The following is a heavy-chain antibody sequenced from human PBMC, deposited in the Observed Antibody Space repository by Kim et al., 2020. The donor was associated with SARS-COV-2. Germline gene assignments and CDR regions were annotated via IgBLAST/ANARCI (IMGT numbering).Heavy chain of an antibody. CDR3: ARDLRDLAPGGYYYHYGMDV. D-gene: IGHD3-16*01. V-gene: IGHV3-48*02. Sequence: GGSLRLSCAASGFTFSSYSMNWVRQAPGKGLEWVSYISSSSSTIYYADSVKGRFTISRDNAKNSLYLQMNSLRDEDTAVYYCARDLRDLAPGGYYYHYGMDVWGQGTTVTVSS. CDR2: ISSSSSTI. CDR1: GFTFSSYS. J-gene: IGHJ6*02.